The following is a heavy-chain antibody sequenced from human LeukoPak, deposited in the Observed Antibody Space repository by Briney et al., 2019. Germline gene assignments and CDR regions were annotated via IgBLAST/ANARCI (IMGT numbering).Heavy chain of an antibody. V-gene: IGHV3-48*01. CDR2: IRSSSET. J-gene: IGHJ5*02. CDR1: GFIFSQYS. D-gene: IGHD5-12*01. CDR3: ARDAGNSGYGCDL. Sequence: GGSLRLSCAASGFIFSQYSMNWVRQAPGKGLEWVSHIRSSSETFYADSVKGRFTTSRDNARNSLYLQMNNLRGEDTAIYYCARDAGNSGYGCDLWGQGTLVTVSS.